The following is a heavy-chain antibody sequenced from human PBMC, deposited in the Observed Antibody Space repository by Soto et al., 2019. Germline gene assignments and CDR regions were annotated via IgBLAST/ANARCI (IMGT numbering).Heavy chain of an antibody. D-gene: IGHD2-21*02. Sequence: EVQLGESWAGLVKPGGSLRLSCTASGFTFGIYNMTWVRQAPGKWLNWVASIGTTSNFIYHADSLRGRFTISRDKAKNSVFLQMTSLRGEDTAVYYCARVMCGDCSSYYYYSMDVWGQGTTVTVSS. J-gene: IGHJ6*02. V-gene: IGHV3-21*01. CDR1: GFTFGIYN. CDR3: ARVMCGDCSSYYYYSMDV. CDR2: IGTTSNFI.